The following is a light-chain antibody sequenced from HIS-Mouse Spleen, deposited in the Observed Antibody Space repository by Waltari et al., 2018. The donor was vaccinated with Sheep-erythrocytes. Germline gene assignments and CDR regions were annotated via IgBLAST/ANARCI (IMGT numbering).Light chain of an antibody. CDR3: QQYDNLPLT. CDR2: DAS. J-gene: IGKJ4*01. V-gene: IGKV1-33*01. Sequence: DIQMTQSPSSLSASVGDRVTITCQASQDISNYLNLYQQKPGKAPKLLIYDASNLETGVPSRFSGSGSWTDFTFTISSLQPEDIATYYCQQYDNLPLTFGGGTK. CDR1: QDISNY.